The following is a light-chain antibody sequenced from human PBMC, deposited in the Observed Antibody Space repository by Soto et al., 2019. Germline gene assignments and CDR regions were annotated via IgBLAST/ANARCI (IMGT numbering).Light chain of an antibody. CDR1: SSDVGAYKY. J-gene: IGLJ1*01. CDR3: SSFTGTTTLDV. Sequence: QSALTQPASVSGSPGQSITISCTGTSSDVGAYKYVSWYQQHPGKVPKLIIYGVSNRPSGVSNRFSGSKSGNTAFLTISGLQPEDEADYYCSSFTGTTTLDVFGTGTKLTVI. V-gene: IGLV2-14*03. CDR2: GVS.